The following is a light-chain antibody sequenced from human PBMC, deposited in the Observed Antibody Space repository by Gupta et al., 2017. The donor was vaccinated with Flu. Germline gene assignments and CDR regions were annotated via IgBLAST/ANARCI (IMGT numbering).Light chain of an antibody. CDR3: QVGESGSPYV. CDR2: DDG. CDR1: NIGSKS. V-gene: IGLV3-21*02. J-gene: IGLJ1*01. Sequence: SYVLTQAPSVSVAPGQTARITCGGNNIGSKSVQWYQQKPGQAPVLVVFDDGDRPSGIPVRFSGSNSGNTATLTISRVEVGEEADYYCQVGESGSPYVFGTGTKVTVL.